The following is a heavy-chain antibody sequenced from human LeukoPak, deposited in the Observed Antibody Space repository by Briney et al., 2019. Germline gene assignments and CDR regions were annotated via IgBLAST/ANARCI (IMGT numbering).Heavy chain of an antibody. CDR1: GFTFTSYS. Sequence: PGGSLRLSCAASGFTFTSYSMNWVRQAPGKGLEWVSTISGGGGSTYYADSVKGRFTISRDNSKNTLYLQMNSLRAEDTAVYYCAKEGLSHDAFDIWGQGTMVTVSS. V-gene: IGHV3-23*01. D-gene: IGHD3/OR15-3a*01. CDR2: ISGGGGST. CDR3: AKEGLSHDAFDI. J-gene: IGHJ3*02.